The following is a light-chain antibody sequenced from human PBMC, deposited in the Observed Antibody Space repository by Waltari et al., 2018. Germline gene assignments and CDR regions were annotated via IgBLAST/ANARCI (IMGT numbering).Light chain of an antibody. J-gene: IGLJ2*01. Sequence: QSALTQPASVSGSPGQSITISCTGTSSDVGGYNYVSWYQQHPGKAPKLMIYEVSNRPSGVSNRFSGSKSGNTASLTISGLQAEDEAGYYCSSYTSSSIVVFGGGTKLTVL. CDR1: SSDVGGYNY. CDR2: EVS. V-gene: IGLV2-14*01. CDR3: SSYTSSSIVV.